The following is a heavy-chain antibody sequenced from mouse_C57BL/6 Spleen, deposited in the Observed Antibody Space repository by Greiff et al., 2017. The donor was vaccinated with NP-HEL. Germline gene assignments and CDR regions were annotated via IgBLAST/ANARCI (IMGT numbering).Heavy chain of an antibody. CDR2: INPGSGGT. J-gene: IGHJ4*01. Sequence: QVQLQQSGAELVRPGTSVKVSCKASGYAFTNYLIEWVKQSPGQGLEWIGVINPGSGGTNYTEKFKGKATLTADKSSSTAYMQLSSLTSEDSAVFFCARRAGYAMDYWGQGTSVTVSS. CDR1: GYAFTNYL. D-gene: IGHD3-1*01. V-gene: IGHV1-54*01. CDR3: ARRAGYAMDY.